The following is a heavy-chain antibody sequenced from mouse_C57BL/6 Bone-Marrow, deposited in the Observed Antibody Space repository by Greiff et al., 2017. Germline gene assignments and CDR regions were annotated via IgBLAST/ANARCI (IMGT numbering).Heavy chain of an antibody. V-gene: IGHV1-81*01. CDR3: AVTGRSWYFDV. J-gene: IGHJ1*03. D-gene: IGHD4-1*01. Sequence: VQLVESGAELARPGASVKLSCTASGYTFTSYGISWVKQRTGQGLEWIGEIYPRSGNTYYNEKFKGKATMPGDKYSSTAYRELRSLTSEDSAIYFCAVTGRSWYFDVWGTGTTVTVSS. CDR1: GYTFTSYG. CDR2: IYPRSGNT.